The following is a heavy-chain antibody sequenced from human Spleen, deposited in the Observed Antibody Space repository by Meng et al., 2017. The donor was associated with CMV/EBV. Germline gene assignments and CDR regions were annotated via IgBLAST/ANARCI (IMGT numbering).Heavy chain of an antibody. CDR2: IYSGGSST. V-gene: IGHV3-23*03. J-gene: IGHJ6*02. CDR1: GFTFSSYS. D-gene: IGHD6-13*01. Sequence: GESLKISCAASGFTFSSYSMSWVRQAPGKGLEWVSVIYSGGSSTSYADPVKGRFTISRDNSKNTLFLQMNSLRAEDTAVYYCARDVRAAAAALDYYYYYGMDVWGQGTTVTVSS. CDR3: ARDVRAAAAALDYYYYYGMDV.